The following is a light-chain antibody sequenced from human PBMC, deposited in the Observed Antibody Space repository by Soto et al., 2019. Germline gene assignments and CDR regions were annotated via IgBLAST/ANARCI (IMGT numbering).Light chain of an antibody. CDR2: GAS. V-gene: IGKV3-15*01. Sequence: EILMTQSPATLSVSPGERATLSCRASQSVSSYLAWYQQKPGQAPRLLIYGASTRATGIPARFSGSGSGTEFTLTISSLQSEDFAVYYCQQYDNWPSITFGQGTRLEIK. CDR3: QQYDNWPSIT. J-gene: IGKJ5*01. CDR1: QSVSSY.